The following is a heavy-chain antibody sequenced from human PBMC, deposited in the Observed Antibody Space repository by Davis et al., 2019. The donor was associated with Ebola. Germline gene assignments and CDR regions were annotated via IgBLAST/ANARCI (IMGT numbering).Heavy chain of an antibody. CDR2: IHYSGST. V-gene: IGHV4-59*08. J-gene: IGHJ5*02. Sequence: SETLSLTCTVSGGSISSYYWSWIRQPPGKGLEWIGSIHYSGSTNYNPSLKSRVTMTVDTSKNQFSLKLSSVTAADTAVYYCAMIAAAGNWFDPWGQGTLVTVSS. D-gene: IGHD6-13*01. CDR1: GGSISSYY. CDR3: AMIAAAGNWFDP.